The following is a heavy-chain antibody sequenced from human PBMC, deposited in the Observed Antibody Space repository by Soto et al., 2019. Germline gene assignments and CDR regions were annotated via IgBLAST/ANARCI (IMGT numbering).Heavy chain of an antibody. J-gene: IGHJ6*02. V-gene: IGHV1-69*01. CDR3: ARTRVGNWLLTPGGYYYYGMDV. CDR2: IIPIFGTA. CDR1: GGTFSSYA. D-gene: IGHD1-20*01. Sequence: QVQLVQSGAEVKKPGSSVKVSCKASGGTFSSYAISWVRQAPGQGLEWMGGIIPIFGTANYAQKFQGRVTITADESTSTAYMELSSLRSEDTAVYYCARTRVGNWLLTPGGYYYYGMDVWGQGTTVTVSS.